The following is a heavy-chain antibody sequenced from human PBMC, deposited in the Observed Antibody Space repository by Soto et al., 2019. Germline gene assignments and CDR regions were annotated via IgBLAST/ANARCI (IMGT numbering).Heavy chain of an antibody. D-gene: IGHD2-15*01. CDR2: IYFSGST. J-gene: IGHJ4*01. V-gene: IGHV4-31*03. CDR3: ASGASFVVLLAY. Sequence: PSETLSLTCSVSGTSVNSGGYYWNWVRQLPGKGLEWIGYIYFSGSTYYNPSLESRVTISLDTSQNHFSLKLTSVSAADTAVYYCASGASFVVLLAYWGHVTLFTACS. CDR1: GTSVNSGGYY.